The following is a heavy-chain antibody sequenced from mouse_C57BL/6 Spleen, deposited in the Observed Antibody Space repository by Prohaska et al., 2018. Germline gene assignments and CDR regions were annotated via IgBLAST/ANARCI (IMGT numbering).Heavy chain of an antibody. CDR1: GYTFTDYY. D-gene: IGHD2-3*01. J-gene: IGHJ4*01. CDR2: INPNNGGT. CDR3: ASDGYYYAMDY. Sequence: SVKISCKASGYTFTDYYMNWVKQSHGKSLEWIGDINPNNGGTSYNQKFKGKATLTVDKSSSTAYMELRSLTSEDSAVYYCASDGYYYAMDYWGQGTSVTVSS. V-gene: IGHV1-26*01.